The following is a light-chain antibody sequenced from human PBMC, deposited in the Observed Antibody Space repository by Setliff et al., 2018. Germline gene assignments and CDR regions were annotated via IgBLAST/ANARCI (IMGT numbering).Light chain of an antibody. CDR2: XXS. J-gene: IGLJ1*01. CDR1: SSDVGGYNX. CDR3: SSYAGSNNFV. Sequence: QSALAQPPSASGSPGQSVTISCTGTSSDVGGYNXXXXXXXXXXXXXXXXXXXXSXRXXGVPDRFSGSKSGNTASLTVSGLQAEDEADYYCSSYAGSNNFVFGTGTKVTVL. V-gene: IGLV2-8*01.